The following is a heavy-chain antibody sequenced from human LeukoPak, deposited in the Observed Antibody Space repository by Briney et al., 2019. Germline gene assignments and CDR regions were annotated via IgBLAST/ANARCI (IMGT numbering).Heavy chain of an antibody. CDR3: AREYYDSSAYNQEAIDH. CDR1: GYTFTDYY. V-gene: IGHV1-2*02. Sequence: ASVKVSCKASGYTFTDYYMHWVRQAPGQGLEWLGWINPNGGGTNYAQKFQGRVTMTRDTSISTAYMELSRLRSDDTAVYYCAREYYDSSAYNQEAIDHWGQGTLVTVSS. CDR2: INPNGGGT. J-gene: IGHJ4*02. D-gene: IGHD3-22*01.